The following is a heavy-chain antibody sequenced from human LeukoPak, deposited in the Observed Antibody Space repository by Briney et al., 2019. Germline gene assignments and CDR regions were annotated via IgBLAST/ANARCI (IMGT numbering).Heavy chain of an antibody. V-gene: IGHV4-30-4*01. CDR2: IYYSGST. CDR3: ARENYGDYGYFQH. Sequence: PSETLSLTCTVSGGSISSGDYYWSWIRQPPGKGLEWIGYIYYSGSTYYNPSLKSRVTISVDTSKNQFSLKLGSVTAADTAVYYCARENYGDYGYFQHWGQGTLVTVSS. D-gene: IGHD4-17*01. CDR1: GGSISSGDYY. J-gene: IGHJ1*01.